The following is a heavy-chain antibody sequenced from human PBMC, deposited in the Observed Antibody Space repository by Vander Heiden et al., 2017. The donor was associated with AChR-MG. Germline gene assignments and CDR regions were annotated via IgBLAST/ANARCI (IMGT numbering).Heavy chain of an antibody. CDR2: IYYSGST. D-gene: IGHD3-3*01. CDR1: GGSISSSTYY. CDR3: SVRFLEWLYYYYGMDV. J-gene: IGHJ6*02. Sequence: QLQLQESGPGLVKPSETLSLTCTVSGGSISSSTYYWGWSRQPPGKGLGWIGSIYYSGSTYYNPSLKSRVTISVDTSKNQFSLKLSSVTAADTAVYYCSVRFLEWLYYYYGMDVWGQGTTVTVSS. V-gene: IGHV4-39*01.